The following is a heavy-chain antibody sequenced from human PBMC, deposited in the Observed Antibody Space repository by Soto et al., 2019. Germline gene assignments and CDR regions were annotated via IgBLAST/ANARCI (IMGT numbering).Heavy chain of an antibody. V-gene: IGHV1-18*01. Sequence: GASVKVSCKASGYTFTSYGISWVRQAPGQGLEWMGWISAYNGNTNYAQKLQGRVTMTTDTSTSTAYMELRSLRSDDTAVYYCARCGMVRGVIITLANFDYWGQGTLVTVSS. CDR2: ISAYNGNT. CDR3: ARCGMVRGVIITLANFDY. CDR1: GYTFTSYG. J-gene: IGHJ4*02. D-gene: IGHD3-10*01.